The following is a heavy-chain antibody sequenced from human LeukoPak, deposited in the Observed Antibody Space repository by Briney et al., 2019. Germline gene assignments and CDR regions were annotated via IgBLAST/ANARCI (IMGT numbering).Heavy chain of an antibody. Sequence: PSQTLSLTCTVSGGSISSGDYYWTWIRQPPGKGLEWIGYIYHSGSTYYNPSLKSRVTISVDRSKNQFSLNLSSVTAADTAVYYCASTYCSSTSCYPRDWGQGTLVTVCS. V-gene: IGHV4-30-2*01. D-gene: IGHD2-2*01. CDR2: IYHSGST. CDR1: GGSISSGDYY. J-gene: IGHJ4*02. CDR3: ASTYCSSTSCYPRD.